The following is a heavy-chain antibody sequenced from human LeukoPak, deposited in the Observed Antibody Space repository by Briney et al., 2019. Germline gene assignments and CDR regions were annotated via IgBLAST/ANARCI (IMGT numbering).Heavy chain of an antibody. Sequence: SETLSLTCTVSGGSISSSSYYWGWIRQPPGKGLEWIGSIYYSGSTYYNPSLKSRVTISVDTSKNQFSLKLSSVTAADTAVYYCARPAIVGASDYWGQGTLVTVS. CDR3: ARPAIVGASDY. CDR1: GGSISSSSYY. J-gene: IGHJ4*02. CDR2: IYYSGST. V-gene: IGHV4-39*01. D-gene: IGHD1-26*01.